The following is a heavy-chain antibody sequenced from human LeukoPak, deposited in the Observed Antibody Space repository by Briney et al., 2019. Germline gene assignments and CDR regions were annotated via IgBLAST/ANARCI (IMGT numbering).Heavy chain of an antibody. J-gene: IGHJ5*02. CDR1: GGSISTYY. V-gene: IGHV4-59*01. Sequence: SETLSLTCTVSGGSISTYYWSWIRQPPGKGLEWLGYIYYTGSTSYNPSLKSRVTMSLDTSKNQFSLQLNSVTPADPAVYYCARGANYWPQWWFDPWGRGTLVSVSS. D-gene: IGHD4/OR15-4a*01. CDR3: ARGANYWPQWWFDP. CDR2: IYYTGST.